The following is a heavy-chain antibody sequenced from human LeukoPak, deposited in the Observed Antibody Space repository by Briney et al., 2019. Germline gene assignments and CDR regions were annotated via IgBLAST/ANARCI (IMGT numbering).Heavy chain of an antibody. CDR2: INHSGST. CDR1: GGSFSDYY. Sequence: PSETLSLTCAVYGGSFSDYYYSWIRQPPGKGLEWIGEINHSGSTNYNPSLKSRVTISVDTSKNQFSLKLSSVTAADTALYYCARGRCSTTSCYLGHWGQGTLVVVSS. CDR3: ARGRCSTTSCYLGH. V-gene: IGHV4-34*01. D-gene: IGHD2-2*01. J-gene: IGHJ4*02.